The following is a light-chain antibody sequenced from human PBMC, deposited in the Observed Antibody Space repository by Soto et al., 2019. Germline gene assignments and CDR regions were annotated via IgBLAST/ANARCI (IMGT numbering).Light chain of an antibody. CDR2: EVS. V-gene: IGLV2-14*01. CDR1: SSDVGAYNY. J-gene: IGLJ1*01. CDR3: CSFTSITTYV. Sequence: QSPLTQPACVSVSLGQSITISCTGTSSDVGAYNYVSWYQQQPGKAPKLMISEVSNRPSGVSNRFSGSKSGNTASLIISGLQAEDEADYYCCSFTSITTYVFGTGTKVTVL.